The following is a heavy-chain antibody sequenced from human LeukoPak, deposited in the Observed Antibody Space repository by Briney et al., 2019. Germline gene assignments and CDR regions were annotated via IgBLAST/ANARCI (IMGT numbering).Heavy chain of an antibody. CDR3: ARDSRSSWYSSYYYYGMDV. D-gene: IGHD6-13*01. CDR1: GGSISSYY. Sequence: SETLSLTCTVSGGSISSYYWSWIRQPAGKGLEWIGRIYTSGSTNYNPSLKSRVTMSVDTSKNQFSLKLSSVTAADTAVYYCARDSRSSWYSSYYYYGMDVRGQGTTVTVSS. J-gene: IGHJ6*02. V-gene: IGHV4-4*07. CDR2: IYTSGST.